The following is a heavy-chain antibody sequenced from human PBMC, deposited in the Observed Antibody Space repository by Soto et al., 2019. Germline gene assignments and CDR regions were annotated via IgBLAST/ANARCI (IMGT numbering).Heavy chain of an antibody. CDR3: AREKTSYGMDV. J-gene: IGHJ6*02. CDR1: GYTFTSYD. V-gene: IGHV1-8*01. Sequence: QVQLVQSGAEVKKPGASVKVSCKASGYTFTSYDINWVRQATGQGLEWMGWMNPNSGNTGYAQKFQGRVTMTRNTSIRTAYMELSSLRSEASAVSYCAREKTSYGMDVWGQGTTVTVSS. CDR2: MNPNSGNT.